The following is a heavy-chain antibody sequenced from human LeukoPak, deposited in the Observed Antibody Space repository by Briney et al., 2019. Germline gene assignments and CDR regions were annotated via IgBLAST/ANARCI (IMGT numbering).Heavy chain of an antibody. Sequence: SVKVSCKASGGAFSSYTISWVRQAPGQGLEWMGRIIPILGIANYAQKFQGRVTITADKSTSTAYMELSSLRSEDTAVYYCARGVVRSYYYMDVWGKGTTVTVSS. D-gene: IGHD3-3*01. V-gene: IGHV1-69*02. CDR1: GGAFSSYT. CDR2: IIPILGIA. CDR3: ARGVVRSYYYMDV. J-gene: IGHJ6*03.